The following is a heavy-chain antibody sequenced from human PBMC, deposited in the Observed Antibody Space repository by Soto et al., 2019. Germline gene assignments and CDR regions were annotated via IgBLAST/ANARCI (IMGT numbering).Heavy chain of an antibody. CDR2: LTPGGETT. CDR1: GFTFSGYA. D-gene: IGHD3-3*01. J-gene: IGHJ6*02. CDR3: AKGPTIFGVVLSYSFYYGLDV. Sequence: GGSLRLSCAASGFTFSGYAMTWVRQAPGKGLEWVSALTPGGETTYHIDSVKGRFTISRDNSKNTLYLQMNSQRAEDTAVYHCAKGPTIFGVVLSYSFYYGLDVWGHGTTVTVSS. V-gene: IGHV3-23*01.